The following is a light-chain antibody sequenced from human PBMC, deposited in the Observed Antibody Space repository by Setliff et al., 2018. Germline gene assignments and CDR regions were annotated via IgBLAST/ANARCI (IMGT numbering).Light chain of an antibody. Sequence: DIVMTQSPLSLPVAPGEPASIACRSSQRLLHSNGYIYLDWYLQKPGQSPQLLIYLGSTRASGGPDRFSGSGAGTDFTLKISRVEAEDVGVYYCMQALQTPLTFGQGTKVDIK. J-gene: IGKJ1*01. V-gene: IGKV2-28*01. CDR2: LGS. CDR3: MQALQTPLT. CDR1: QRLLHSNGYIY.